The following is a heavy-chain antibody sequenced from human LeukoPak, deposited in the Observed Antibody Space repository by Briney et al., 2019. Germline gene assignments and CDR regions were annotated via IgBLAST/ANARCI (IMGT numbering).Heavy chain of an antibody. CDR1: GYTFTSYG. CDR3: ARPSGSYEDDAFDI. CDR2: ISAYNGKK. Sequence: ASVKVSCKASGYTFTSYGISWVRQAPGQGLEWMGWISAYNGKKNYAQKLQGRVTMTTDTSTSTAYMELRSLRSDDTAVYYCARPSGSYEDDAFDIWGQGTMVTVSS. V-gene: IGHV1-18*04. D-gene: IGHD1-26*01. J-gene: IGHJ3*02.